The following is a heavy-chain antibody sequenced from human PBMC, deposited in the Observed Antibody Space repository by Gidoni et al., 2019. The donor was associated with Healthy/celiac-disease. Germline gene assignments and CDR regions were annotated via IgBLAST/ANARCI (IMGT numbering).Heavy chain of an antibody. V-gene: IGHV4-39*01. CDR1: GGSISSSSYY. Sequence: QLQLQESGPGLVKPSETLSLPCTVSGGSISSSSYYWGWIRQPPGKGLEWIGSIYYSGSTYYNPSLKSRVTISVDTSKNQFSLKLSSVTAADTAVYYCARHLLRFLEWASENFDYWGQGTLVTVSS. CDR3: ARHLLRFLEWASENFDY. CDR2: IYYSGST. D-gene: IGHD3-3*01. J-gene: IGHJ4*02.